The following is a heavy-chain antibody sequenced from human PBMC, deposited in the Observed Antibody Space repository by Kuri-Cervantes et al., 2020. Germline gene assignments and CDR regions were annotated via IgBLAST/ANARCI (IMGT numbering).Heavy chain of an antibody. D-gene: IGHD5-24*01. V-gene: IGHV1-69*13. CDR3: ARGGARDGYIQKGDYFDY. J-gene: IGHJ4*02. Sequence: SVKVSCKASGCTFSSYAISWVRQAPGQGLEWMGGIIPIFSTANYAQKFRGRVTITADESTSTAYMDLSSLRSEDTAIYYCARGGARDGYIQKGDYFDYWGQGTLVTVSS. CDR2: IIPIFSTA. CDR1: GCTFSSYA.